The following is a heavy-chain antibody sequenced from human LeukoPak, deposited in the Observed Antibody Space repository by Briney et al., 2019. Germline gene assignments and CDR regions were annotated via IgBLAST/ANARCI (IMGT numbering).Heavy chain of an antibody. D-gene: IGHD4-17*01. V-gene: IGHV4-31*03. CDR2: IYYSGST. CDR1: GGSVSSGGYY. CDR3: ARTYGDAAHFDY. Sequence: SETLSLTCTVSGGSVSSGGYYWSWIRQHPGKGLEWIGYIYYSGSTYYNPPLKSRVTISVDTSKNQFSLKLSSVTAADTAVYYCARTYGDAAHFDYWGQGTLVTVSS. J-gene: IGHJ4*02.